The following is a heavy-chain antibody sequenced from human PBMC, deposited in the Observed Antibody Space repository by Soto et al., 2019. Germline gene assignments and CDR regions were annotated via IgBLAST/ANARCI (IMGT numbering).Heavy chain of an antibody. Sequence: SETLSLTCTVSGGSISSGGYYWSWIRQHPGKGLEWIGYIYYSGSTYYNPSLKSRVTISVDTSKNQFSLKLSSVTAADTAVYYCAREPLAAAGKLLDYWGQGTLVTVSS. CDR3: AREPLAAAGKLLDY. D-gene: IGHD6-13*01. CDR2: IYYSGST. V-gene: IGHV4-31*03. J-gene: IGHJ4*02. CDR1: GGSISSGGYY.